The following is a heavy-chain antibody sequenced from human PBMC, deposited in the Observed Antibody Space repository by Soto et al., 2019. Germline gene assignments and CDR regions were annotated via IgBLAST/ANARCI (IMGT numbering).Heavy chain of an antibody. V-gene: IGHV3-48*01. Sequence: EVQLVESGGALVQPGGSLRLSCAASGFTFSTYSMSWVRQAPGKGLEWVSYISSTSNTIYYADSVKGRFTISRDNAKNSLYLHMNSLSAEDTAVYYWARDRCCSGGVCYRDLDYWGQGTLVTVSS. D-gene: IGHD2-15*01. CDR3: ARDRCCSGGVCYRDLDY. CDR1: GFTFSTYS. CDR2: ISSTSNTI. J-gene: IGHJ4*02.